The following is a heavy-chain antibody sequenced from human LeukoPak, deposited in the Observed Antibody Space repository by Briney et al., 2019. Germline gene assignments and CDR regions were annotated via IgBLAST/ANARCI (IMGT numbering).Heavy chain of an antibody. D-gene: IGHD4-11*01. CDR3: ARVQKSPHLYFDF. CDR2: IYSSGTT. Sequence: WETLTITCTVSGGSISSYYWSWIRQTPGKGLEWIGNIYSSGTTNYNPSLKSRVTISVDTSKNQFSLELSSVTAADTAVYYCARVQKSPHLYFDFWGEGTLVTVSS. V-gene: IGHV4-59*01. J-gene: IGHJ4*02. CDR1: GGSISSYY.